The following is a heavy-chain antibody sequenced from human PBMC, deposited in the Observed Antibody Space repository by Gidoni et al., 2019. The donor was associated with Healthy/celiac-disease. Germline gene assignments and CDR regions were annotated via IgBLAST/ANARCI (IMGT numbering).Heavy chain of an antibody. Sequence: QVQLVESGGGVVQPGRSLRLACAASGFPFSSYAMPWVRQAPGKGLEWVAVISYDGSNKYYADSVKGRFTISRDNSKNTLYLQMNSLRAEDTAVYYCARDHPPNDIVVVVPPPHAFDIWGQGTMVTVSS. J-gene: IGHJ3*02. CDR3: ARDHPPNDIVVVVPPPHAFDI. D-gene: IGHD2-15*01. CDR1: GFPFSSYA. CDR2: ISYDGSNK. V-gene: IGHV3-30-3*01.